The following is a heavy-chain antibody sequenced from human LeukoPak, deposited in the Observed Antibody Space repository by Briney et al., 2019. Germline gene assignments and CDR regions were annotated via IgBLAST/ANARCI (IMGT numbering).Heavy chain of an antibody. D-gene: IGHD3-16*02. Sequence: ASVKVSCKVSGYTLTELSMHWVRQAPGKGLEWMGGFDPEDGETIYAQKFQGRVTMTEDTSTDTAYMELSSLRSEDTAVYYCATSISSIMITFGGVIVPYWFDPWGQGTLVTVSS. J-gene: IGHJ5*02. CDR2: FDPEDGET. CDR3: ATSISSIMITFGGVIVPYWFDP. CDR1: GYTLTELS. V-gene: IGHV1-24*01.